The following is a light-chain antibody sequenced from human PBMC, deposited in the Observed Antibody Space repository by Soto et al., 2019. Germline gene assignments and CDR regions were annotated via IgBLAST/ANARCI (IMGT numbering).Light chain of an antibody. Sequence: RVTMTCRASQVISTSLAWYQVKPGKAPKLLIYAASTLESGVPSRFSATVSGTEFSLTITSLQPEDFATYYCQQLFDSPITFGQGTRLEIK. CDR3: QQLFDSPIT. J-gene: IGKJ5*01. CDR1: QVISTS. V-gene: IGKV1-9*01. CDR2: AAS.